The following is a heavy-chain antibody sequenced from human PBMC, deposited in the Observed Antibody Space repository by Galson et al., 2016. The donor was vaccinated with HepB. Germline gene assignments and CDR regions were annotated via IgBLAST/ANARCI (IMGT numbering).Heavy chain of an antibody. Sequence: QVQLQESGPGLVKPSETLSLTCTVSGGSVSSDGYSWSWIRKPPGKGLEWIGYIYYSGTTSTTYNPSLRRRVTISVDTSKNQLSLKLSSVTAADTAVYYCAAWTESRPYYYNMDVWGQGTTVTVSS. V-gene: IGHV4-61*08. CDR2: IYYSGTTST. J-gene: IGHJ6*02. CDR1: GGSVSSDGYS. D-gene: IGHD3/OR15-3a*01. CDR3: AAWTESRPYYYNMDV.